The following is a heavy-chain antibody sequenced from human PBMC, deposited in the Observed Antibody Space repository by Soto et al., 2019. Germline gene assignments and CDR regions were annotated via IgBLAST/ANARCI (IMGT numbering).Heavy chain of an antibody. CDR1: GGSFSGYY. J-gene: IGHJ3*02. CDR2: INHSGRT. D-gene: IGHD1-7*01. V-gene: IGHV4-34*01. Sequence: QVQLQQWGAGLLKPSETLSLTCAVYGGSFSGYYWSWIRQPPGKGLEWIGEINHSGRTNYNPSLKSPVTISVDTSKNQFSLKLSSVTGADTAVYYCARGGGITGTRGQGSDAFDIWGQGTMVTVSS. CDR3: ARGGGITGTRGQGSDAFDI.